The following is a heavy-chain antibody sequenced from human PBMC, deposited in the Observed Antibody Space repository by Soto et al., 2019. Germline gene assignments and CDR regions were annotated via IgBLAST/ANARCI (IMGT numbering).Heavy chain of an antibody. J-gene: IGHJ3*01. CDR2: INAGNGNT. CDR3: ARGTYYDILTGN. Sequence: QVQLVQSGAEVKKPGASVKVSCKASGYTFTSYAMHWVRQAPGQRLEWMGWINAGNGNTKYSQKFQGRVTITRDTSASTAYMGLSSLRSEDTAVYYCARGTYYDILTGNWGQGTMVTVSS. CDR1: GYTFTSYA. D-gene: IGHD3-9*01. V-gene: IGHV1-3*01.